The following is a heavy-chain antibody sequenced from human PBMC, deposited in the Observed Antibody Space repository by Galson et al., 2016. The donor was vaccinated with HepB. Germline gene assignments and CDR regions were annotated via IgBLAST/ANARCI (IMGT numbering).Heavy chain of an antibody. J-gene: IGHJ4*02. CDR1: GFTFINYA. D-gene: IGHD2-21*01. CDR3: GKDGGAPRD. CDR2: ITDSGGTT. V-gene: IGHV3-23*01. Sequence: SLRLSCADSGFTFINYAMTWVRQAPGKGLEWVAGITDSGGTTAYADSVKGRFTISRDNSKNTVYLQLTSLGADDTAVYFCGKDGGAPRDWGQGTLVTVSS.